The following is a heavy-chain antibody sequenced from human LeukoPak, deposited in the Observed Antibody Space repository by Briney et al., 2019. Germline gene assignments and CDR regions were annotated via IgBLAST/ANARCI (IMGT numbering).Heavy chain of an antibody. CDR1: GYTFTSYG. CDR2: MNPSGGTT. V-gene: IGHV1-46*01. Sequence: ASVKVSCKASGYTFTSYGISWVRQAPGQGLEWMGIMNPSGGTTSYAQKFRGRVIMTGDTSTTTVYMEMSNLSSEDTAMYYCAKSRTTSSASSDYWGQGTLVTVSS. J-gene: IGHJ4*02. CDR3: AKSRTTSSASSDY. D-gene: IGHD3-22*01.